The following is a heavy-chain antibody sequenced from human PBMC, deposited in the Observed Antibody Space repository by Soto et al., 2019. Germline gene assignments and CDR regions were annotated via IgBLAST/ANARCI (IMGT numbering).Heavy chain of an antibody. CDR2: IIPILGIA. CDR3: ASHTYGDYDSYFDY. Sequence: QVQLVQSGAEVKKPGSSVKVSCKASGGTFSSYTISWVRQAPGQGLEWMGRIIPILGIANYAQKFQGRVTITGEKSTSAAYMELSSLRSEDTAVYYCASHTYGDYDSYFDYWGQGTLVTVSS. V-gene: IGHV1-69*02. J-gene: IGHJ4*02. CDR1: GGTFSSYT. D-gene: IGHD4-17*01.